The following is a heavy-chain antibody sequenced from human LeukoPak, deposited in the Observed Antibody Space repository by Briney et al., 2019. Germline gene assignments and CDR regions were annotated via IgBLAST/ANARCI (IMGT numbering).Heavy chain of an antibody. D-gene: IGHD3-22*01. CDR2: FDPEDGET. CDR3: ATHSSGYYYVNPLWQH. Sequence: ASVTVSCKVSGYILTELSMHWVRQAPGKGLEWMGGFDPEDGETIYAQKFQGRITMTEDTSTDTAYMELSSLRSEDTAVYYCATHSSGYYYVNPLWQHWGQGTLVTVSS. V-gene: IGHV1-24*01. J-gene: IGHJ1*01. CDR1: GYILTELS.